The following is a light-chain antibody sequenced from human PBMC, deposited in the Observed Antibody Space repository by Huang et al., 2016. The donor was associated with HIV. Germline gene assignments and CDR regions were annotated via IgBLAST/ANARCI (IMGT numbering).Light chain of an antibody. J-gene: IGKJ2*01. CDR3: QQSYSLPLYT. V-gene: IGKV1-39*01. Sequence: DIQMTQSPSSLSASVGDRVTITCRASENVNRYLNWYQHKPGMAPKLLISAASTLQSGVPSRCSGSGSGTDFTLTITRLQPEDVAVYFCQQSYSLPLYTFGQGTKLEI. CDR2: AAS. CDR1: ENVNRY.